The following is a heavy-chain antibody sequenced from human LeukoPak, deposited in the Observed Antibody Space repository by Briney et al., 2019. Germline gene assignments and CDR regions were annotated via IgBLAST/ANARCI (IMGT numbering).Heavy chain of an antibody. CDR3: ARDYYDSSGFFDY. CDR1: GFTFSSYA. D-gene: IGHD3-22*01. CDR2: ISYDGSNK. J-gene: IGHJ4*02. V-gene: IGHV3-30-3*01. Sequence: GRSLRLSCAASGFTFSSYAMHWVRQAPGKGLEWVAVISYDGSNKYYADSVKGRFTISRDNSKNTLYLQMNSLRAEDTAVYYCARDYYDSSGFFDYRGQGTLVTVSS.